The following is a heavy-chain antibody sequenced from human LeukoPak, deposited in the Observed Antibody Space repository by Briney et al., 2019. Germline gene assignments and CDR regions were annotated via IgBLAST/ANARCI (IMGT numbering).Heavy chain of an antibody. CDR3: AKAGGVLYYDSSGYDDY. Sequence: GGSLRLSCAASEFIFSGYWMSWVRQAPGKGLEWVSAISGSGGSTYYADSVKGRFTISRDNSKNTLYLQMNSLRAEDTAVYYCAKAGGVLYYDSSGYDDYWGQGTLVTVSS. D-gene: IGHD3-22*01. V-gene: IGHV3-23*01. J-gene: IGHJ4*02. CDR2: ISGSGGST. CDR1: EFIFSGYW.